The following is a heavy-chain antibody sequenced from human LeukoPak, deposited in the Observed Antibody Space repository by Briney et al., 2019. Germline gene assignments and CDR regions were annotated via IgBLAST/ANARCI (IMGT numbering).Heavy chain of an antibody. Sequence: GGSLRLSCAASGFIFKKTWMTWVRQAPGKGLEWVANINDDGKTTNHVDSVKGRFTISRDNARNLLYLQMNSLRADDTAVYYCTRDDGYNRFYIWGQGTMVSVSS. CDR1: GFIFKKTW. J-gene: IGHJ3*02. CDR3: TRDDGYNRFYI. CDR2: INDDGKTT. V-gene: IGHV3-7*01. D-gene: IGHD5-24*01.